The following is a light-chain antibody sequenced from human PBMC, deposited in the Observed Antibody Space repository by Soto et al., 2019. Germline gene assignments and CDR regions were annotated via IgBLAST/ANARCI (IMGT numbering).Light chain of an antibody. CDR3: QELNSYPRT. CDR2: AAS. J-gene: IGKJ1*01. V-gene: IGKV1-9*01. CDR1: QGISSY. Sequence: DIPLTQSPSFLSASVGDRVTITCRASQGISSYLAWYQQNPGKAPKLLIYAASTLESGVPSRFSGSGSGTEFTLTISSLQPEDSATYYCQELNSYPRTFGQGTKVEIK.